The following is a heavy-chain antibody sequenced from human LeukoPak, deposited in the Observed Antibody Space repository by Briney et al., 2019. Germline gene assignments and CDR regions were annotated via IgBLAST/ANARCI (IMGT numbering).Heavy chain of an antibody. CDR2: LLYRGSS. CDR3: ARTGRRGYFDF. V-gene: IGHV4-59*01. J-gene: IGHJ2*01. D-gene: IGHD1-14*01. Sequence: SETLSLTCNVSGASISDYYWSWVRQSPEKGLEWIVSLLYRGSSHYNPFLRSRVAISHDTSKNQFSLKLTSVTAADTAVYYCARTGRRGYFDFWGRGTLVTVSS. CDR1: GASISDYY.